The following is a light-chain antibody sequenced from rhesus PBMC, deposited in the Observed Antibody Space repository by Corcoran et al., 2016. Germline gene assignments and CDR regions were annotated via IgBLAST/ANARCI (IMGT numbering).Light chain of an antibody. Sequence: QSAPTQPPSVSGSPGQSVTISCTGTSSDVGGYTYVSWYQQHPGKAPKLMIYDVSKRPSGVSDRFSGSKSGNTASRTISGLQAEDEADYYCCSYTTSSTLVFGSGTKWTVL. CDR1: SSDVGGYTY. CDR3: CSYTTSSTLV. CDR2: DVS. J-gene: IGLJ6*01. V-gene: IGLV2S7*01.